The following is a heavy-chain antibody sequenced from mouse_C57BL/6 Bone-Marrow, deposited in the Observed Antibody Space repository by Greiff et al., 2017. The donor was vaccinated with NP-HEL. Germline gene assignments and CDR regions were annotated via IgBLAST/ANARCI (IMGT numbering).Heavy chain of an antibody. D-gene: IGHD1-1*01. V-gene: IGHV14-4*01. CDR3: TPLIYYYGSSSFDY. Sequence: VQLQQSGAELVRPGASVKLSCTASGFNIKDDYMHWVKQRPEQGLEWIGWIDPENGDTEYASKFQGKATITADTSSNTAYLQLSSLTSEDTAVYYCTPLIYYYGSSSFDYWGQGTTLTVSS. CDR1: GFNIKDDY. CDR2: IDPENGDT. J-gene: IGHJ2*01.